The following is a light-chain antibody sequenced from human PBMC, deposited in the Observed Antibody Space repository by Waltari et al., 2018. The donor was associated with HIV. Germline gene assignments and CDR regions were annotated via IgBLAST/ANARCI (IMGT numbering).Light chain of an antibody. CDR2: GNS. CDR1: SSNIGAGYY. V-gene: IGLV1-40*01. Sequence: QSVLTQPPSVSGAPGQRVTISCTGSSSNIGAGYYVHWYQQLPGTAPKLLIYGNSNRPSGVPDRFAGSRSGPSASLAITGLQAEDEADYYCQSYDSSLSGSVFGGGTKLTVL. J-gene: IGLJ2*01. CDR3: QSYDSSLSGSV.